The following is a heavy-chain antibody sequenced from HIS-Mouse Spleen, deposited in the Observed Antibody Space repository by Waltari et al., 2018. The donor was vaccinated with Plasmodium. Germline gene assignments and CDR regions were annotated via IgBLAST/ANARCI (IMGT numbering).Heavy chain of an antibody. D-gene: IGHD5-18*01. J-gene: IGHJ4*02. Sequence: EVQMVGSGGGLVQPGGSRRLSCAAPGVTVRSNYMSWVGQAPGKGLWGVVVIDSVGSPYHPDAGKGGSTISRDNSKNTLYLQMNRRRAEDTAGYYCARLGVPYLDTAMAVGYWGQGTLVTVSS. CDR3: ARLGVPYLDTAMAVGY. V-gene: IGHV3-66*01. CDR1: GVTVRSNY. CDR2: IDSVGSP.